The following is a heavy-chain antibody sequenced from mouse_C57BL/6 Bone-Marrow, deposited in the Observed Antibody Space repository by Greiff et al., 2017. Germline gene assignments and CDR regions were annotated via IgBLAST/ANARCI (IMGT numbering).Heavy chain of an antibody. Sequence: QVQLQQSGAELVKPGASVKMSCKASGYTFTSYWITWVKQRPGQGLEWIGDIYPGSGSTNYNEKFKSKATLTVDTSSSTAYMQLSSLTSEDSAVYYCAGGSTTVVAYWYFDVWGTGTTVTVSS. CDR2: IYPGSGST. J-gene: IGHJ1*03. D-gene: IGHD1-1*01. V-gene: IGHV1-55*01. CDR3: AGGSTTVVAYWYFDV. CDR1: GYTFTSYW.